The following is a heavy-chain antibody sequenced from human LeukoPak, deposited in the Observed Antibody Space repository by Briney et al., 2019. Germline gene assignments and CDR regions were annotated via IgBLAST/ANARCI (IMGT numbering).Heavy chain of an antibody. CDR3: ARESVRNWLDP. V-gene: IGHV1-69*04. D-gene: IGHD3-3*01. CDR2: IVPMGDIT. J-gene: IGHJ5*02. Sequence: AASVKVSCKPSGDTFSTYAISWVRQAPGQGLEWMGRIVPMGDITNYAQRFPGRITITADKFTRKAYMEMSSLRYEDTALYYCARESVRNWLDPWGQGTLVTVAS. CDR1: GDTFSTYA.